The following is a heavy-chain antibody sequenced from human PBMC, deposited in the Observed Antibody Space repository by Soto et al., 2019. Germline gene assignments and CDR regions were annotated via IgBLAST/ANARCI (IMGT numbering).Heavy chain of an antibody. V-gene: IGHV6-1*01. Sequence: QTLSLTCAISGDSVSTNSATWDWIRQYPSRGLEWLGRTYYRSKWYNDYAVSVKGRITINPDTSNNQFSLQLNSVTPDDTAVYYCARLVGNSWLDSWGQGTLVTVSS. CDR1: GDSVSTNSAT. CDR3: ARLVGNSWLDS. D-gene: IGHD2-2*01. CDR2: TYYRSKWYN. J-gene: IGHJ5*01.